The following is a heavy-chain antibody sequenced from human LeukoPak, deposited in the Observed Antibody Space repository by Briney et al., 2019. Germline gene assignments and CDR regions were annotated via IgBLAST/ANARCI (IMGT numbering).Heavy chain of an antibody. V-gene: IGHV3-23*01. CDR2: ISGGGGST. J-gene: IGHJ4*02. D-gene: IGHD3-10*01. CDR3: AKDYYYGSGSYYAFDY. CDR1: GFTFSSYA. Sequence: PGGSLRLSCAASGFTFSSYAMTWVRQAPGKGLEWVSAISGGGGSTYYADSVKGRFTISRDDSKNTLYLQMNSLRADDTAVYYCAKDYYYGSGSYYAFDYWGQGTLATVSS.